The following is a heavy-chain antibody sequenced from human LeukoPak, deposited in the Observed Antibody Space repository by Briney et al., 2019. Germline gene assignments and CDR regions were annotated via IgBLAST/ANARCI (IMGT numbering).Heavy chain of an antibody. CDR1: GGSISSYY. Sequence: SETLSLTCTVSGGSISSYYWSWIRQPPGKGLEWIGYIYYSGSTNYNPSLKSRVTISVDTSKNQFPLKLSSVTAADTAMYYCARSVVPAAMDWYFDLWGRGTLVTVSS. D-gene: IGHD2-2*01. CDR2: IYYSGST. J-gene: IGHJ2*01. CDR3: ARSVVPAAMDWYFDL. V-gene: IGHV4-59*01.